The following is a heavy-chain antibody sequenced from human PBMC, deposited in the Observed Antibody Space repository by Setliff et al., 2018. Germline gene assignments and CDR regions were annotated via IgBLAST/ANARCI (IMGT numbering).Heavy chain of an antibody. D-gene: IGHD2-21*02. CDR1: GGSISSSSYY. CDR2: IGHTGSI. CDR3: ARDLGHGGDSDY. Sequence: KPSETLSLTCTVSGGSISSSSYYWGWIRQPPGKGLEWIGSIGHTGSINYNPSLKSRLTISRDTSKNQVSLKLNSVTATDTAVYYCARDLGHGGDSDYWGQGILVTVSS. V-gene: IGHV4-39*07. J-gene: IGHJ4*02.